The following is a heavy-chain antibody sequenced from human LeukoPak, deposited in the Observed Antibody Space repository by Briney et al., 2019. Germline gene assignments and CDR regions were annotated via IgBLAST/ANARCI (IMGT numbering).Heavy chain of an antibody. CDR3: ARRWRDYYDSSGYYRVSYYYYMDV. D-gene: IGHD3-22*01. J-gene: IGHJ6*03. Sequence: SETLSLTCTVSGGSISSYYWSWIRQPAGKGLEWIGRIYTSGSTNYNPSLKSRVTMSVDTSKNQFSLKLSSVTAADTAVYYCARRWRDYYDSSGYYRVSYYYYMDVWGKGTTVTVSS. CDR1: GGSISSYY. V-gene: IGHV4-4*07. CDR2: IYTSGST.